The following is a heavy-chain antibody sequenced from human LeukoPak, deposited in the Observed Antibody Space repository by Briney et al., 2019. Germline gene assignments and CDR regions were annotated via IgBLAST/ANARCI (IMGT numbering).Heavy chain of an antibody. V-gene: IGHV3-30*04. CDR3: ARGYRSGWYGSD. CDR2: ISYDGSNK. CDR1: GFTFSSYA. D-gene: IGHD6-19*01. Sequence: GGSLRLSCAASGFTFSSYAMHWVRQAPGKGLEWVAVISYDGSNKYYADSVKGRFTISRDNSKNTLYLQMNSLRAEDTAVYYCARGYRSGWYGSDWGQGTLVTVSS. J-gene: IGHJ1*01.